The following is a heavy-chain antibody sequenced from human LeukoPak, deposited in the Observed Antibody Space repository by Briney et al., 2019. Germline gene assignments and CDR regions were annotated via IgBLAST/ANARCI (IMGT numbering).Heavy chain of an antibody. D-gene: IGHD2-2*01. CDR1: GFTFNNAW. CDR3: TTAPCSTVTCHPDEAFDI. J-gene: IGHJ3*02. Sequence: GGSLRLSCAGSGFTFNNAWMTWVRQAPGKGLEWVGRIKSKSDGGTTDYAGPVKGRFTISRADSKNTLYLQMNRLKSEDTAVYYCTTAPCSTVTCHPDEAFDIWGQGTMVTVSS. CDR2: IKSKSDGGTT. V-gene: IGHV3-15*01.